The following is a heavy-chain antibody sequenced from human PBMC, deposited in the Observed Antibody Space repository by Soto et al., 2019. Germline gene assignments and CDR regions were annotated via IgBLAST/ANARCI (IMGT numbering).Heavy chain of an antibody. Sequence: SVKVSCKASGFTFTSSAMQWVRQARGQRLEWIGWIVVGSGNTNYAQKFQERVTITRDMSTSTAYMELSSLRSEDTAVYYCARAEYSGYDRYFDHWGQGTLVTVSS. J-gene: IGHJ4*02. D-gene: IGHD5-12*01. V-gene: IGHV1-58*02. CDR3: ARAEYSGYDRYFDH. CDR1: GFTFTSSA. CDR2: IVVGSGNT.